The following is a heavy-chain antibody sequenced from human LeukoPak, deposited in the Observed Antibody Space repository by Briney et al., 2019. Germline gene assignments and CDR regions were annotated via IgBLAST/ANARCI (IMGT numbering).Heavy chain of an antibody. Sequence: PGRSLRLSCAASGFTFDDYAMHWVRQAPGKGLEWVSGISWNSGSIGYADSVKGRFTISRDNDKNSLYLQMNDLRAEDTAIYYCAGDLLYSNNWSCFDYWGQGILVTVSS. D-gene: IGHD1-20*01. J-gene: IGHJ4*02. CDR3: AGDLLYSNNWSCFDY. V-gene: IGHV3-9*01. CDR1: GFTFDDYA. CDR2: ISWNSGSI.